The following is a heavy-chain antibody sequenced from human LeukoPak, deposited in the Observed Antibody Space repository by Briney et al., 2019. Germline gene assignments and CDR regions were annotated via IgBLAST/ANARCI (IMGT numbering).Heavy chain of an antibody. V-gene: IGHV3-74*01. CDR3: ARELAGSRDK. J-gene: IGHJ4*02. CDR1: GFTFSSSW. Sequence: PGGSLRLSCVDSGFTFSSSWFHWVRHAPGEGLMWVSRINTDGTTTDYADSVKGRFTISRDNAKNTLYLQMNSLRAEDTAVYYCARELAGSRDKWGQGTLVIVSS. D-gene: IGHD2-15*01. CDR2: INTDGTTT.